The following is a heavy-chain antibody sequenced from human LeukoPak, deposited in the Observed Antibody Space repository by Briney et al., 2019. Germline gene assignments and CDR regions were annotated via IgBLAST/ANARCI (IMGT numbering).Heavy chain of an antibody. CDR2: IWYDGSNK. J-gene: IGHJ4*02. V-gene: IGHV3-33*01. CDR1: GFTFSSYG. D-gene: IGHD3-22*01. CDR3: ARPTLANYYDSSGYSY. Sequence: GRSLRLSCAASGFTFSSYGMHWVRQAPGKGLEWVAVIWYDGSNKYYADSVKGRFTISRDNSKNTLYLQMNSLRAEDTAVYYCARPTLANYYDSSGYSYWGQGTLVTVSS.